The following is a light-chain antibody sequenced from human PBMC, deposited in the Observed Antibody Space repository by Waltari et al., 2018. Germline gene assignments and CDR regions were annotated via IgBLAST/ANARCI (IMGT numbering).Light chain of an antibody. Sequence: QSALTQPASVSGSPGQSVTIFCTGTSNDVGGYISFSWYQEHPDQAPRVIIYDVSDRPSGVSDRFSGSKSGNTASLTISGLQAEDEADYYCSSQSSNNVVLFGGGTKLTVL. CDR1: SNDVGGYIS. V-gene: IGLV2-14*01. CDR2: DVS. J-gene: IGLJ2*01. CDR3: SSQSSNNVVL.